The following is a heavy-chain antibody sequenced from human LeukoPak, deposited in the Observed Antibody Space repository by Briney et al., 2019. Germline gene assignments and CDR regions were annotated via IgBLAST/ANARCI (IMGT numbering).Heavy chain of an antibody. D-gene: IGHD6-13*01. V-gene: IGHV1-24*01. CDR2: FHPEDGET. CDR3: ATIGYSSSWYGPGGFDY. CDR1: GYTLTELS. Sequence: ASVKVSCKVSGYTLTELSMHWVRQAPGKGLEWMGGFHPEDGETIYAQKCQGRVTMTEDTSTDPAYMELSSLRPEDTAVYYCATIGYSSSWYGPGGFDYWGQGTLVTVSS. J-gene: IGHJ4*02.